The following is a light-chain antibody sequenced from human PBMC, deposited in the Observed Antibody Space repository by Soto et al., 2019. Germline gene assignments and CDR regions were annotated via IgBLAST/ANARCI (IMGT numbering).Light chain of an antibody. CDR1: QDISNF. V-gene: IGKV1-33*01. CDR3: QQYENLPS. J-gene: IGKJ3*01. CDR2: DAS. Sequence: DIQMTQSPSSPSASVGDRVTITCQASQDISNFLNWYQQKPGKAPKLLIYDASNLETGVPSRFSGSGSGTDFSFTISSLQPEDIATYFCQQYENLPSFGPGTKVDIK.